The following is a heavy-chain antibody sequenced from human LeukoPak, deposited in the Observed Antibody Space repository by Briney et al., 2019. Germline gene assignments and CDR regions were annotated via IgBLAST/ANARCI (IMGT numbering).Heavy chain of an antibody. V-gene: IGHV3-7*03. D-gene: IGHD4-23*01. Sequence: GGSLRLSCVVSGLSISHYWMTWVRQAPGKGLEWVANINIGGSEKNYLDSVKGRSTISRDNAKNSLYLQMNNLRAEDTAVYFCARDYGGNPYWGQGTLVTVSS. CDR1: GLSISHYW. J-gene: IGHJ4*02. CDR3: ARDYGGNPY. CDR2: INIGGSEK.